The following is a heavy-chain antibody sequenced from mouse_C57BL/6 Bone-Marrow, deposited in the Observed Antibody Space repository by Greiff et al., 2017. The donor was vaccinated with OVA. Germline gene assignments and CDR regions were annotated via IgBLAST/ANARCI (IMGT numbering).Heavy chain of an antibody. CDR1: GYSFTGYY. J-gene: IGHJ2*01. Sequence: VQLQQSGPELVKPGASVKISCKASGYSFTGYYMNWVKQSPEKSLEWIGEINPSTGGTTYNQKFKAKATLTVDKSSSTAYMQLKSLTSEDSAVYYCARNYGSSYGYWGQGTTLTVSS. CDR3: ARNYGSSYGY. CDR2: INPSTGGT. D-gene: IGHD1-1*01. V-gene: IGHV1-42*01.